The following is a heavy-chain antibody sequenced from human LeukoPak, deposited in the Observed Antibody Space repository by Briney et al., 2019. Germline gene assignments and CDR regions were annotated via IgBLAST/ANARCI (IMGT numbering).Heavy chain of an antibody. CDR1: GGSFSSSSYY. V-gene: IGHV4-39*01. CDR3: ARHHRNTLV. D-gene: IGHD1/OR15-1a*01. Sequence: PSGTLSLTCTVSGGSFSSSSYYWGWIRQPPGKGLEWIGSVYSGTTYHNPSLKSRVAISVDTSKNQFSLKLSSVTAADTAVYYCARHHRNTLVWGKGTTVTVSS. J-gene: IGHJ6*04. CDR2: VYSGTT.